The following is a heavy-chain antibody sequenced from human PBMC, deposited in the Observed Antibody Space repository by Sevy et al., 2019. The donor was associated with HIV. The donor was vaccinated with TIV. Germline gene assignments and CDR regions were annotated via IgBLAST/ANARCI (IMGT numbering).Heavy chain of an antibody. CDR2: FYWNNDK. J-gene: IGHJ4*02. V-gene: IGHV2-5*01. Sequence: SGPTLVKPTQTLTLTCTCSGFSLSSSRVAVGWIRQSPGKAPEWLALFYWNNDKRYNPSVRSRLTITMDTPKNQVVLTMTNMDPEDTATYYCAHSTITPLVVVTAVWYYFDYWGQGTLVTVSS. CDR3: AHSTITPLVVVTAVWYYFDY. CDR1: GFSLSSSRVA. D-gene: IGHD2-21*02.